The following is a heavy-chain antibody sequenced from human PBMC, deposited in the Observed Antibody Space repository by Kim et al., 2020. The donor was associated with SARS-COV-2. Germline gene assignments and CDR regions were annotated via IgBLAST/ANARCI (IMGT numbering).Heavy chain of an antibody. D-gene: IGHD6-13*01. CDR1: GYTFTSYY. Sequence: ASVKVSCKASGYTFTSYYMHWVRQAPGQGLEWMGIINPSGGSTSYAQKFQGRVTMTRDTSTSTIYMELSSLRSEDTAVYYCARLYLRGQQLDTWGQGTLVTVSS. J-gene: IGHJ5*02. CDR2: INPSGGST. CDR3: ARLYLRGQQLDT. V-gene: IGHV1-46*01.